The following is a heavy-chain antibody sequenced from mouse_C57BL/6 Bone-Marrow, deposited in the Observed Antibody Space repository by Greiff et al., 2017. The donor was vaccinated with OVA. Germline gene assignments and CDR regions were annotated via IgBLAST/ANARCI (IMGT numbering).Heavy chain of an antibody. CDR1: GFSLTSYG. Sequence: QVQLKESGPGLVAPSQSLSITCTVSGFSLTSYGVPWVRQPPGKGLEWLVVIWSDGSKTYNSALKSRLSISKDNTKSQVFLKMNSLQTDDTAMYYCARHGSNYDYFDYWGQGTTLTVSS. CDR2: IWSDGSK. D-gene: IGHD2-5*01. V-gene: IGHV2-6-1*01. J-gene: IGHJ2*01. CDR3: ARHGSNYDYFDY.